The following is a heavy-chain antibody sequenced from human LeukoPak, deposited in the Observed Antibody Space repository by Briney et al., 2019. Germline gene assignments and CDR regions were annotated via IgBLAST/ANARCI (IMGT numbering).Heavy chain of an antibody. Sequence: ASVKVSCKASGCTFTTYGISWVRQAPGQGLEWVGWISAYNGNTNYAQKVQGRVTMTTDTSTSTAYMELNSLRAEDTAVYYCAKGGGSSGRSYYFDYWGQGTLVAVSS. CDR2: ISAYNGNT. V-gene: IGHV1-18*01. D-gene: IGHD3-22*01. J-gene: IGHJ4*02. CDR1: GCTFTTYG. CDR3: AKGGGSSGRSYYFDY.